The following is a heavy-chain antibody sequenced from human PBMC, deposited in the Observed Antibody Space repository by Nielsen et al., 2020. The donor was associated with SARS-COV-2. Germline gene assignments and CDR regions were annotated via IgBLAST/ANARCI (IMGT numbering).Heavy chain of an antibody. V-gene: IGHV4-39*07. J-gene: IGHJ4*02. D-gene: IGHD6-19*01. CDR1: GGSISSGGYY. CDR3: ARRRSSGRYYFDY. CDR2: INHIGST. Sequence: SETLSLTCTVSGGSISSGGYYWSWIRQPPGKGLEWIGEINHIGSTNYNPSLKSRVTISVDTSKNQFSLKLRSVTVADTAVYYCARRRSSGRYYFDYWGQGTLDTVSS.